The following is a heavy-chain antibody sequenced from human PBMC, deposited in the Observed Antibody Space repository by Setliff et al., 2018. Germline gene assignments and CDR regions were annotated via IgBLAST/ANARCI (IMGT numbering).Heavy chain of an antibody. CDR3: ARAADSYGPPRSYMDV. D-gene: IGHD5-18*01. J-gene: IGHJ6*03. CDR2: ISSSSSYI. V-gene: IGHV3-21*01. CDR1: GFTFSSYS. Sequence: GGSLRLSCAASGFTFSSYSLNWVRQAPGKGLEWVSSISSSSSYIYYADSVQGRFPISRDNAKNSLYLQMNSLRAEDTAVHYCARAADSYGPPRSYMDVWGKGTTVTVS.